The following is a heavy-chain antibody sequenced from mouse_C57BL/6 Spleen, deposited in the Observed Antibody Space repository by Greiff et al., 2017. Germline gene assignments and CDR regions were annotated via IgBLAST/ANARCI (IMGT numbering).Heavy chain of an antibody. V-gene: IGHV6-3*01. CDR2: IRLKTDNYAT. CDR3: TEGYYGSSYAMDY. J-gene: IGHJ4*01. D-gene: IGHD1-1*01. CDR1: GFTFSDYW. Sequence: EVKLMESGGGLVQPGGSMKLSCVASGFTFSDYWMNWVRQSPEKGLEWVAQIRLKTDNYATHYEESVKGRFTISRDDAKSSVYLEMNNLRAEDTGIYYCTEGYYGSSYAMDYWGQGTSVTVSS.